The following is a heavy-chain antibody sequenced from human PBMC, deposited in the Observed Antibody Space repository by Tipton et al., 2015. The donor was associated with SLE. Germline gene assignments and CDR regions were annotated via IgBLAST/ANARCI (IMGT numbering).Heavy chain of an antibody. CDR3: AKGGTGKFDY. Sequence: SLRLSCAASGFTFSSSWMHWVRQAPGKGLVWVSRINSDGSSPTYADSVKGRFTISRDNSKNMLYLQMNSLRVEDTAVYYCAKGGTGKFDYWGQGTLVTVSS. CDR1: GFTFSSSW. CDR2: INSDGSSP. V-gene: IGHV3-74*01. J-gene: IGHJ4*02. D-gene: IGHD7-27*01.